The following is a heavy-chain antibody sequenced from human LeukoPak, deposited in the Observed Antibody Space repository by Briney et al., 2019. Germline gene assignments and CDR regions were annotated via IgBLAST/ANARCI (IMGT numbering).Heavy chain of an antibody. D-gene: IGHD3-3*02. CDR2: IYTSGST. CDR1: GGSTSSGSYY. J-gene: IGHJ4*02. Sequence: SETLSLTCTVSGGSTSSGSYYWSWIRQPAGKGLEWIGRIYTSGSTNYNPSLKSRVTISVDTSKNQFSLKLSSVTAADTAVYYCAASIEWLFDYWGQGTLVTVSS. V-gene: IGHV4-61*02. CDR3: AASIEWLFDY.